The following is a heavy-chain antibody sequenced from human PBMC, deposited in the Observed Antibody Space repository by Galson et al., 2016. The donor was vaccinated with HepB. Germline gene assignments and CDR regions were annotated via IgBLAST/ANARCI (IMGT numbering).Heavy chain of an antibody. D-gene: IGHD6-19*01. CDR2: ISGSGDST. Sequence: SLRLSCAASGFTFSSYAMSWVRQTPGKGLEWVSTISGSGDSTYYADSVKGRFTISRDNSKNTLYLQMNRLSPEDTAVYYCATLDEYNSGWYSPLLGHWGQGTLVTVSS. CDR3: ATLDEYNSGWYSPLLGH. V-gene: IGHV3-23*01. J-gene: IGHJ4*02. CDR1: GFTFSSYA.